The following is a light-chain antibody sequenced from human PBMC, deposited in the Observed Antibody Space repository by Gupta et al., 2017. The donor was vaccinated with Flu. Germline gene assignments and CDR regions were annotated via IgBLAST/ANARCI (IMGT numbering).Light chain of an antibody. CDR2: GAS. Sequence: EIVMTQSPAILSASPGERATLSCRASRSVSSNLAWYQQKPGQAPRLLILGASTRAAGIPARFSGSGSETEFTLTISGLQSEDFAVYYCQQYNIWPPWTFGQGTKVEIK. CDR3: QQYNIWPPWT. CDR1: RSVSSN. V-gene: IGKV3-15*01. J-gene: IGKJ1*01.